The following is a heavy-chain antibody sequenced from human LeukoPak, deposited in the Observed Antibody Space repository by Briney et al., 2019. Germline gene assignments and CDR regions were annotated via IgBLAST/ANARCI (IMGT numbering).Heavy chain of an antibody. V-gene: IGHV3-15*01. Sequence: PGGSLRLSCAASGFTFSNAWMSWVRQAPGKGLEWVGRIKSKTDGGTTDYAAPVKGRFTISRDDSKNTLYLQMNSLKTEDTAVYYCTTSLNRSGYYYGMDVWGQGTTVTVSS. CDR3: TTSLNRSGYYYGMDV. CDR2: IKSKTDGGTT. J-gene: IGHJ6*02. CDR1: GFTFSNAW.